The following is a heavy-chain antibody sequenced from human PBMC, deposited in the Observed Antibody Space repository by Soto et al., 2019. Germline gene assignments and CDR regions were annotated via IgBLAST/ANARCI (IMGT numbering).Heavy chain of an antibody. CDR3: ARGPYYDLIWNYYYMDV. J-gene: IGHJ6*03. D-gene: IGHD3-16*01. CDR2: IYYSGST. Sequence: QVQLQESGPGLVKPSETLSLSCNVSGGSISGHYWSWVRQTPGKGLEWIGYIYYSGSTNYNPSPESRVTTSVDTSKNHFSLRLTSVTAADTAVYYCARGPYYDLIWNYYYMDVWGKGTTVTFSS. CDR1: GGSISGHY. V-gene: IGHV4-59*08.